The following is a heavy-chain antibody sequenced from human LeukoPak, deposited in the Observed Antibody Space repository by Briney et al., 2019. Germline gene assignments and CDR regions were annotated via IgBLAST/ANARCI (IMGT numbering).Heavy chain of an antibody. CDR1: GGSISSYY. V-gene: IGHV4-59*01. CDR3: ARVGTYSSSWYYFDY. CDR2: IYYSGST. Sequence: PSETLSLTCTVSGGSISSYYWSWIRQPPGKGLEWIGYIYYSGSTNYNPSLKSRVTISVDTSKNQFSLKLSSVTAADTAVYCCARVGTYSSSWYYFDYWGQGTLVTVSS. D-gene: IGHD6-13*01. J-gene: IGHJ4*02.